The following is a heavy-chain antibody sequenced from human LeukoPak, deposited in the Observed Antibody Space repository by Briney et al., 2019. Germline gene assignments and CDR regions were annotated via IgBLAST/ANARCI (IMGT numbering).Heavy chain of an antibody. CDR2: INPDSGDT. Sequence: GASVKVSCKASGYTFTGYYIHWVRQAPGQGLEWMGWINPDSGDTNYAQKFLGRVTMTRDTSISTAYMELSRLRSDDTAVDYCARFCSGGSCYGPWGQGTLVTVSS. D-gene: IGHD2-15*01. J-gene: IGHJ5*02. CDR1: GYTFTGYY. V-gene: IGHV1-2*02. CDR3: ARFCSGGSCYGP.